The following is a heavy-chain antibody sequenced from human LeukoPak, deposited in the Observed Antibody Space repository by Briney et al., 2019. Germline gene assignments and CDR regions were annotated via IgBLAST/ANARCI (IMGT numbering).Heavy chain of an antibody. J-gene: IGHJ4*02. D-gene: IGHD2-2*01. CDR1: GGSFSGYY. CDR2: FNHSGST. V-gene: IGHV4-34*01. Sequence: SETLSLTCAVYGGSFSGYYWSWIRQPPGKGLEWIGEFNHSGSTNYNPSLKSRVTISVDTSKNQFSLKLSSVTAADTAVYYCARSWYCSSTSCYAIDYWGQRTLVTVSS. CDR3: ARSWYCSSTSCYAIDY.